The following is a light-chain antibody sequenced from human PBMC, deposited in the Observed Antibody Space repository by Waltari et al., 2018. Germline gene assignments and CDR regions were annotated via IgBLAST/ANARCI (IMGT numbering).Light chain of an antibody. CDR1: QSVNSNY. CDR3: QQYGSSPPVT. Sequence: EIVLTQSPGTLSLSPGERATLSCRASQSVNSNYVAWYQQKPGQAPRLLIYGASNRATGIPDRFSGSGSGTDFTLTINRLEPEDFALYFCQQYGSSPPVTFGPGTKVDIK. J-gene: IGKJ3*01. CDR2: GAS. V-gene: IGKV3-20*01.